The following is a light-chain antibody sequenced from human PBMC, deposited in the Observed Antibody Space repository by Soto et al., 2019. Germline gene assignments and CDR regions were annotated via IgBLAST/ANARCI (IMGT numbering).Light chain of an antibody. V-gene: IGLV2-14*03. J-gene: IGLJ1*01. CDR3: SSYSSRNTHV. Sequence: QSALTQPASVSGSPGQSITISCTGTSSDVGGYNYVSWYQQHPGKAPKLMIYDVSNRPSGVSNRFSGSKSGNTVSLTISGLQAEDEADYYCSSYSSRNTHVFGTGTKLTVL. CDR1: SSDVGGYNY. CDR2: DVS.